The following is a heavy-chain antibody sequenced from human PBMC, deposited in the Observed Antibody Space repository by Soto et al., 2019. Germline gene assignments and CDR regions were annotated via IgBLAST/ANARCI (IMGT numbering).Heavy chain of an antibody. CDR3: AREPGV. CDR1: GCSISSGGYY. J-gene: IGHJ4*02. V-gene: IGHV4-31*03. Sequence: QVQLQESGPGLVKPSQTLSLTCTVSGCSISSGGYYWVWIRQHPGKGLEWIGYIYYSGSTYYNPSPKSRVTISVDTYKNKFSPKLSSVTAADTAVYYCAREPGVWGQGTLVTVSS. CDR2: IYYSGST. D-gene: IGHD3-10*01.